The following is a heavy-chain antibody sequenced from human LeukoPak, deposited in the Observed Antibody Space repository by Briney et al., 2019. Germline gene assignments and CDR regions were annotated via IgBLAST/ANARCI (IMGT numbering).Heavy chain of an antibody. J-gene: IGHJ5*02. D-gene: IGHD2-2*02. CDR1: GGSISSYY. CDR2: IYYSGST. Sequence: KPSETLSLTCTVSGGSISSYYWSWIRQPPGKGLEWIGYIYYSGSTNYNPSLKSRVTISVDTSKNQFSLKLSSVTAADTAVYYCARGARYCSSTSCYNRRYNWFDPWGQGTLVTVSS. V-gene: IGHV4-59*12. CDR3: ARGARYCSSTSCYNRRYNWFDP.